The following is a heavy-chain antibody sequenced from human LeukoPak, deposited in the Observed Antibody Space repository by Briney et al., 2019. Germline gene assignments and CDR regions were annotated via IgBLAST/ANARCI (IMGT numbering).Heavy chain of an antibody. CDR3: ARDDGGFSSIWYDALDI. CDR2: IKQDGSEK. V-gene: IGHV3-7*01. CDR1: GFTLSSYW. Sequence: GGSLRLSCAASGFTLSSYWMTWVRQAPGKGLEWVANIKQDGSEKNYVDSVKGRFTISRDNAKNSLYLQMNSLGAEDTAVYYCARDDGGFSSIWYDALDIWGQGTMVTVSS. J-gene: IGHJ3*02. D-gene: IGHD6-13*01.